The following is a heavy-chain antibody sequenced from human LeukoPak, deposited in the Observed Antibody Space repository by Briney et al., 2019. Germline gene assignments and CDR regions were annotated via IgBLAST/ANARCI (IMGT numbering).Heavy chain of an antibody. CDR1: GGSFSGYY. D-gene: IGHD6-19*01. V-gene: IGHV4-34*01. CDR2: INHSGST. J-gene: IGHJ4*02. CDR3: ARGWLGVSTRSFDY. Sequence: SETLSLTCAVYGGSFSGYYWSWIRQPPGEGLEWIGEINHSGSTNYNPSLKSRVTISVDTSKNQFSLKLSSVTAADTAVYYCARGWLGVSTRSFDYWGQGTLVTVSS.